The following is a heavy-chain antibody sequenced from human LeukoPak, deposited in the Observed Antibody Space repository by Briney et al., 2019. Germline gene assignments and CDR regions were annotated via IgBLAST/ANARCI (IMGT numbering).Heavy chain of an antibody. D-gene: IGHD1-26*01. J-gene: IGHJ5*02. V-gene: IGHV3-23*01. Sequence: GGSLRLSCAASGFTFSSPTMSWVRQAPGLGLQWVSSISGGRADTYYADSMRGRFTISRDNSNNTLYLQMNSLRAEDTAVYYCAKDDGSGSGSYFDRWGQGTLVTVSS. CDR2: ISGGRADT. CDR3: AKDDGSGSGSYFDR. CDR1: GFTFSSPT.